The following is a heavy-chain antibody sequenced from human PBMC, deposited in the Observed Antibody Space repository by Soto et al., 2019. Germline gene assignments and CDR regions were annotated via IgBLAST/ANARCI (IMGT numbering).Heavy chain of an antibody. CDR3: ARGRYNWIA. CDR1: GGSFSGYY. D-gene: IGHD1-1*01. Sequence: SETLSLTCAVYGGSFSGYYWSWIRQPPGKGLEWIGEINHSGSTNYNPSLKSRVTISVDTSKNQFSLKLSSVTAADTAVYYCARGRYNWIAWGQGTLVTVSS. V-gene: IGHV4-34*01. J-gene: IGHJ5*02. CDR2: INHSGST.